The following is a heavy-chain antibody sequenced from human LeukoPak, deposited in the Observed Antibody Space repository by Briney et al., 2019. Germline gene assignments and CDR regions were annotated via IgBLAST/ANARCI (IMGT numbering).Heavy chain of an antibody. V-gene: IGHV1-46*01. CDR1: GYTFTSYY. CDR3: ARALTGYSSGWYRLLDY. D-gene: IGHD6-19*01. CDR2: INPSGGST. Sequence: GASVKVSCKXPGYTFTSYYMHWVQQAPGQGLEWMGIINPSGGSTSYAQKFQGRVTMTRDTSTSTVYMELSSLRSEDTAVYYCARALTGYSSGWYRLLDYWGQGTLVTVSS. J-gene: IGHJ4*02.